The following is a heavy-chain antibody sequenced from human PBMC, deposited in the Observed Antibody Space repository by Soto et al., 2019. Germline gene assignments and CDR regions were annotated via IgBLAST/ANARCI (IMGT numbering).Heavy chain of an antibody. J-gene: IGHJ4*02. CDR1: GFTLRTNG. Sequence: EVQLSESGGGLVQPGGSLRLSCAATGFTLRTNGMSWVRQAPGKGLEWVSSFSGSGDDTYYADSLKGRFTISRDNSKNTLYLQMNSLRVEDTALDYCAGHGGYSYLGQGTLVTVSS. CDR2: FSGSGDDT. CDR3: AGHGGYSY. V-gene: IGHV3-23*01. D-gene: IGHD4-17*01.